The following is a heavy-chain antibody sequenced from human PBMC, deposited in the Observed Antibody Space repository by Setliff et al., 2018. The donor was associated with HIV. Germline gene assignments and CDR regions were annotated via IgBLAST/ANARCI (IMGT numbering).Heavy chain of an antibody. CDR3: ARQSTTSRDFDS. J-gene: IGHJ4*02. D-gene: IGHD2-2*01. CDR2: FYTSGST. V-gene: IGHV4-4*07. CDR1: GYSLSSDYY. Sequence: PSETLSLTCAVSGYSLSSDYYWSWIRQPAGKGLEWIGRFYTSGSTNYNPSLKSRVTMSVDTSKNQFSLKLSSVTAADTAVYYCARQSTTSRDFDSWGQGALVTVSS.